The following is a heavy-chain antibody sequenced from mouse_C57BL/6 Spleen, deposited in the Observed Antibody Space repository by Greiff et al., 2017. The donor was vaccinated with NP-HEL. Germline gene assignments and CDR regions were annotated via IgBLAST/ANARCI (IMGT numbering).Heavy chain of an antibody. V-gene: IGHV1-9*01. CDR3: ARAYYGNFFDD. J-gene: IGHJ2*01. Sequence: VQLQQSGAELMKPGASVKLSCKATGYTFTGYWIEWVKQRPGHGLEWIGEILPGSGSTNYNVKFKGKATFTADTSSNTAYMQLSSLTTEDSAIYYCARAYYGNFFDDWGQGTTRTVSS. D-gene: IGHD2-10*01. CDR2: ILPGSGST. CDR1: GYTFTGYW.